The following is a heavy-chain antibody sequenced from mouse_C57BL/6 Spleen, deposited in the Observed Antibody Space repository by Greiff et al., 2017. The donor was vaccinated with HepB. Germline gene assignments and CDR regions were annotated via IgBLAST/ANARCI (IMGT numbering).Heavy chain of an antibody. Sequence: QVQLQQSGAELVMPGASVKLSCKASGYTFTSYWMHWVKQRPGQGLEWIGEIDPSDSYTNYNQKFKGKSTLTVDKSSSTAYMQLSSLTSEDSAVYYCARSDDGYYSYAMDYWGQGTSVTVSS. V-gene: IGHV1-69*01. CDR2: IDPSDSYT. J-gene: IGHJ4*01. CDR1: GYTFTSYW. CDR3: ARSDDGYYSYAMDY. D-gene: IGHD2-3*01.